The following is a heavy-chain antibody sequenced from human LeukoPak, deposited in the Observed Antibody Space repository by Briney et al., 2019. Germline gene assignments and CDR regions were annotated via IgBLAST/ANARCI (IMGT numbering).Heavy chain of an antibody. CDR1: GDTFSSYT. CDR2: ISYDGTNN. CDR3: ARVISTGTGGRGYFDN. J-gene: IGHJ4*02. D-gene: IGHD2-8*02. V-gene: IGHV3-30-3*01. Sequence: GRSPRLSCAASGDTFSSYTMSWVRQAPGKGLEWVAIISYDGTNNYYADSVKGRFTISRDNSRNTLYLQLNSLRAEDTALYFCARVISTGTGGRGYFDNWGQGTLVTVSS.